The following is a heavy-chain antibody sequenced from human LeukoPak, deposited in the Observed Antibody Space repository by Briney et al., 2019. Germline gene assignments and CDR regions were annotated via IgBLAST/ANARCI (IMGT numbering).Heavy chain of an antibody. J-gene: IGHJ4*02. D-gene: IGHD2-2*01. CDR3: AKAGVCSSTSCLHGLSDY. CDR2: ISGSGGST. Sequence: GGSLRLSCAASGFTFSSYAMSWVRQAPGKGLEWVSGISGSGGSTYYADSVKGRFTTSRDNSKNTLYLQMNSLRAEDTAVYYCAKAGVCSSTSCLHGLSDYWGQGTLVTVSS. V-gene: IGHV3-23*01. CDR1: GFTFSSYA.